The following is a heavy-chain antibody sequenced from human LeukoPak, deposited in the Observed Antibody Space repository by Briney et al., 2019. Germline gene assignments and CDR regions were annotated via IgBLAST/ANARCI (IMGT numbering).Heavy chain of an antibody. D-gene: IGHD3-16*02. CDR2: ISGDGGST. V-gene: IGHV3-43*02. CDR1: GFTFDDYA. CDR3: AKDYAGTYYDYVWGSYRDNYFDY. J-gene: IGHJ4*02. Sequence: GGSLRLSCAASGFTFDDYAMHWVRQAPGKGLEWVSLISGDGGSTYYADSVKGRFTISRDNSKNSLYLQMSSLRTEDTALYYCAKDYAGTYYDYVWGSYRDNYFDYWGQGTLVTVSS.